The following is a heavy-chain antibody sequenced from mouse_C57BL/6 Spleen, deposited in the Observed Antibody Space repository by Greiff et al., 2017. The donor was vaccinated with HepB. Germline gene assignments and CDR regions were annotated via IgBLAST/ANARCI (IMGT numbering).Heavy chain of an antibody. CDR3: ARRGAQTRRPCFAY. J-gene: IGHJ3*01. Sequence: EVKLQESGPELVKPGASVKIPCKASGYTFTDYNMDWVKQSHGKSLEWIGDINPNNGGTIYNQKFKGKATLTVDKSSSTAYMELRSLTSEDTAVYYCARRGAQTRRPCFAYWGQGTLVTVSA. V-gene: IGHV1-18*01. CDR1: GYTFTDYN. CDR2: INPNNGGT.